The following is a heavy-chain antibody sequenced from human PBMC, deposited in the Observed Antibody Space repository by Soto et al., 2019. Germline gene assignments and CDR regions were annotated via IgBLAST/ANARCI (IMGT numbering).Heavy chain of an antibody. V-gene: IGHV3-23*01. D-gene: IGHD2-21*02. CDR1: RFTFSSYA. J-gene: IGHJ3*02. Sequence: EVQLLESGGRLVQPGGSLRLSCAASRFTFSSYAMNWVRQAPGKGLEWVAGISGGGGSTYYADSVKGRFTISRDTSKNTVYLQLNSLRAEDTAVYYCAKGFIVVVTVLRPDDAFDIWGQGTMVTVSS. CDR2: ISGGGGST. CDR3: AKGFIVVVTVLRPDDAFDI.